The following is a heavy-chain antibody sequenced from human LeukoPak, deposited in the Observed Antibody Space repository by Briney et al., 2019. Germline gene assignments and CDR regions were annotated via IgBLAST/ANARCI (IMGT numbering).Heavy chain of an antibody. CDR3: ARGVGLTQGGAFDF. J-gene: IGHJ4*02. D-gene: IGHD3-16*01. Sequence: PSETLSLTCTVSGYSINSGFYWGWIRQPPGKGLEWIGSIYHSGSTHYKSSLKSRVTISVDTSKNQLSLKLTSVTAADTAVYYCARGVGLTQGGAFDFWGQGTLVTVSS. V-gene: IGHV4-38-2*02. CDR1: GYSINSGFY. CDR2: IYHSGST.